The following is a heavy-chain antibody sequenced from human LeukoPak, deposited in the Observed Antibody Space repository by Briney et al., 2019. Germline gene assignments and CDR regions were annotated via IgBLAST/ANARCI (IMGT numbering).Heavy chain of an antibody. V-gene: IGHV5-51*01. Sequence: GESLKISCQGSGYSFTSYWIGWVRQMPGKGLEWMGIIYPGDSDTRYSPSFQGQVTISADKSVSTAYLQWSSLKASDTAMYYCARLSSYGSGSYEGYNWFDPWGQGTLVTVSS. CDR1: GYSFTSYW. CDR3: ARLSSYGSGSYEGYNWFDP. D-gene: IGHD3-10*01. CDR2: IYPGDSDT. J-gene: IGHJ5*02.